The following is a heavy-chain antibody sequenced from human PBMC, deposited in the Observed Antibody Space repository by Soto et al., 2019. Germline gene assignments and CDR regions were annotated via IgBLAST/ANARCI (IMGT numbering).Heavy chain of an antibody. D-gene: IGHD3-3*01. V-gene: IGHV3-30-3*01. CDR1: GFTFRSSA. J-gene: IGHJ4*02. Sequence: GGSLRLSCAASGFTFRSSAMHWVRQAPGKGLEWVAVISYDGSSEYYADSVKGRFTISRDNSKNTLYLQMNSLRAEDSAVYYCARPGFWSGYWFDYWGQGTLVTVSS. CDR2: ISYDGSSE. CDR3: ARPGFWSGYWFDY.